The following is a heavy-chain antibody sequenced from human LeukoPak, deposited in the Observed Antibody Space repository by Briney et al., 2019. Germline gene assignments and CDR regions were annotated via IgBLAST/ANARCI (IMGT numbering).Heavy chain of an antibody. CDR1: GFTFSDSW. Sequence: GGSLRLSCAASGFTFSDSWMDWVRQAPGKGLEWVANIKPDGSEIYYVDSVKGRFTISRDNAKNSLYLQMNSLRAEDTAVYYCARDRAYYGSGSSYGMDVWGQGTTVTVSS. CDR2: IKPDGSEI. V-gene: IGHV3-7*01. D-gene: IGHD3-10*01. J-gene: IGHJ6*02. CDR3: ARDRAYYGSGSSYGMDV.